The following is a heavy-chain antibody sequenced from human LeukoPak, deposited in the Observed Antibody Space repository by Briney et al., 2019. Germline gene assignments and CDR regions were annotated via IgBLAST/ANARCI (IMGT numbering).Heavy chain of an antibody. J-gene: IGHJ4*02. Sequence: GGSLRLSCAASGFTVSSNYMSWVRQAPGKGLEWVSVIYSGGSTYYADSVKGRFTISRDNSKNTLYLQMNSLRAEDTAVYYCARVRRGHSYGSYYFDYWGQGTLVTVSS. D-gene: IGHD5-18*01. CDR2: IYSGGST. CDR1: GFTVSSNY. CDR3: ARVRRGHSYGSYYFDY. V-gene: IGHV3-66*01.